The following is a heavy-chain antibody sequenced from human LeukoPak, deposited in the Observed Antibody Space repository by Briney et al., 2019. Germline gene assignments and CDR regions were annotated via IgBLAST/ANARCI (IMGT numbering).Heavy chain of an antibody. D-gene: IGHD3-3*01. J-gene: IGHJ6*02. CDR1: GYTFTSYD. Sequence: ASVKVSCKASGYTFTSYDINWVRQATGQGLEWMGWMNPNSGNTGYAQKLQGRVTMTRNTSISTAYMELSSLRSEDTAVYYCARTYTRTSRYYDFWSGYYYGMDVWGQGTTVTASS. V-gene: IGHV1-8*01. CDR3: ARTYTRTSRYYDFWSGYYYGMDV. CDR2: MNPNSGNT.